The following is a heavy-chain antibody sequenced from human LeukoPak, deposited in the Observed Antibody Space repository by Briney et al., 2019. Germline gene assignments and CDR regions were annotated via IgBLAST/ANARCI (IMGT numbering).Heavy chain of an antibody. CDR1: GFTFTAFG. J-gene: IGHJ4*02. D-gene: IGHD3-10*01. CDR3: EKLSGGYSGY. CDR2: ISSSSSTI. Sequence: VGSLRLSCTVPGFTFTAFGINRGRQAPGKGLEWASYISSSSSTIYYADSVKGRFTISRDNAKNSLYLQMNSLRDEDTAVYYCEKLSGGYSGYWGQGTLVTVSS. V-gene: IGHV3-48*02.